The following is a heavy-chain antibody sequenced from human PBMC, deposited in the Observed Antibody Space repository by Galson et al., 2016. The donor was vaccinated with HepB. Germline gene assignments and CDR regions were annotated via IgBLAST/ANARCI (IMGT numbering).Heavy chain of an antibody. V-gene: IGHV1-18*01. J-gene: IGHJ6*02. CDR2: ITTVTGNT. CDR3: ARARDYYFYSMDV. CDR1: GYTFTTYG. Sequence: ASGYTFTTYGISWVRQAPGQGLEWMGWITTVTGNTNYAQKFQGRVTMTTDTSTNTAYMELRSLRSDDTAVYYCARARDYYFYSMDVWGQGTTVTVSS.